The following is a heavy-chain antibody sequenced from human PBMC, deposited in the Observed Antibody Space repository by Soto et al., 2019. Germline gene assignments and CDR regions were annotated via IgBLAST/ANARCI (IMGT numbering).Heavy chain of an antibody. D-gene: IGHD3-22*01. CDR3: ARASPGGGSLYYYDSSGYYYYYGMDV. J-gene: IGHJ6*02. CDR2: INRSGST. Sequence: QVQLQQWGAGLLKPSETLSLTCAVYGGSFSGYYWSWIRQPPGKGLEWIGEINRSGSTNYNPSLKSRVTISVDTSKNQFSLKLSSVTAADTAVYYCARASPGGGSLYYYDSSGYYYYYGMDVWGQGTTVTVSS. V-gene: IGHV4-34*01. CDR1: GGSFSGYY.